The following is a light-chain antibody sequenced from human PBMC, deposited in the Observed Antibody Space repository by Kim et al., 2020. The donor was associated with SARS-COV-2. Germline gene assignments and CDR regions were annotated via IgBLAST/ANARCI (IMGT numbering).Light chain of an antibody. V-gene: IGKV2-30*02. J-gene: IGKJ2*01. CDR3: MQGTHWLYT. Sequence: VVMTQSPLSLPVTLGQPASISCRSSQSLVHSDGNTYLNWFQQRPGQSPRRLIYKVSNRDSGVPDRFSGSGSGTDFTLKISRVEAEDVGVYYCMQGTHWLYTFGQGTKLEI. CDR2: KVS. CDR1: QSLVHSDGNTY.